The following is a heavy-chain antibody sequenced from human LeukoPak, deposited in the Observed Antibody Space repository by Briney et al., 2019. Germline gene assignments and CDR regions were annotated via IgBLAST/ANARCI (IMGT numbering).Heavy chain of an antibody. Sequence: SQTLSLTCTVSGGSISSGSYYWSWIRQPAGKGLEWIGRIYTSGSTNYNPSLKSQVTISVDTSKNQCSLKLSSVTAADTAVYYCARDTGTTRFDYWGQGTLVTVSS. V-gene: IGHV4-61*02. D-gene: IGHD1/OR15-1a*01. CDR2: IYTSGST. CDR3: ARDTGTTRFDY. CDR1: GGSISSGSYY. J-gene: IGHJ4*02.